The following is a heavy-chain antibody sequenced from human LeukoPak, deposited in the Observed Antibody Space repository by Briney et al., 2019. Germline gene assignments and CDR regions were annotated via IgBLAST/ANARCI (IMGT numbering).Heavy chain of an antibody. Sequence: GGSLRLSCAASGFTFSNYWMHWVRQAPGKGLEWVSVIYSGGNSYYADSVKGRFTISRDNSKNTLYLQMNSLRAEDTALYYCARESTVGAPDFWGQGTLVTVSS. D-gene: IGHD1-26*01. V-gene: IGHV3-66*01. CDR3: ARESTVGAPDF. J-gene: IGHJ4*02. CDR2: IYSGGNS. CDR1: GFTFSNYW.